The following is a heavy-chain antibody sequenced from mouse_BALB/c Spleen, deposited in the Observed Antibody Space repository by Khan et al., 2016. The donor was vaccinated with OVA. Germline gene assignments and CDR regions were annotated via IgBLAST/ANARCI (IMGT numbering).Heavy chain of an antibody. CDR2: ISSGGDYT. J-gene: IGHJ3*01. D-gene: IGHD2-1*01. V-gene: IGHV5-6*01. CDR3: ADHVTGSFAY. Sequence: EVELVESGGDLVKPGGSLKLSCAASGFTFSSYSMSWVRQTPDTRLEWVASISSGGDYTYYPDSVKGRFTISRANAKNTLYLQMSDLKSEATAMYYGADHVTGSFAYWGQGTLVTVSA. CDR1: GFTFSSYS.